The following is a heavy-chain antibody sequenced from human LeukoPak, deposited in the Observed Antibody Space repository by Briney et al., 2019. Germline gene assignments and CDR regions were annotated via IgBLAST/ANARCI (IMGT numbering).Heavy chain of an antibody. V-gene: IGHV3-30*04. J-gene: IGHJ6*02. Sequence: GASLRLSCAASGFTFSSYAMHWVRQAPGKGLEWVAVISYDGSNKYYADSVKGRFTISRDNSKNTLYLQMNSLRAEDTAVYYCAREALYSSSWFYYYYGMDVWGQGTTVTVSS. D-gene: IGHD6-13*01. CDR1: GFTFSSYA. CDR3: AREALYSSSWFYYYYGMDV. CDR2: ISYDGSNK.